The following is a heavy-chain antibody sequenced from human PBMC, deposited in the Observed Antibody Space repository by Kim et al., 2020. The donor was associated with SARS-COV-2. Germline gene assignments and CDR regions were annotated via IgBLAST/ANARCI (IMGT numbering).Heavy chain of an antibody. CDR1: GYTFTSYA. CDR3: ARYDTLTGYYAY. V-gene: IGHV1-3*01. CDR2: INAGNGNT. Sequence: ASVKVSCKASGYTFTSYAMHWVRQAPGQRLEWMGWINAGNGNTKYSQKFQGRVTITRDTSASTAYMELSSLRSEDTAVYYCARYDTLTGYYAYWGQGTLVTVSS. J-gene: IGHJ4*02. D-gene: IGHD3-9*01.